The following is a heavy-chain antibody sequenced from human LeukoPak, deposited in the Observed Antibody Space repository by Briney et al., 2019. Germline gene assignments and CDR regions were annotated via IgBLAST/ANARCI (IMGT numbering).Heavy chain of an antibody. Sequence: EGSLRLFCGASGFNFSTYAMRWVRQAPGKGLEGVSAISGSGVSTYYAASVKGRVTISRDTSNNTLYLQMNSLSAEDTAVYYCARVYYYDSSGLDYWGQGTLVTVSS. CDR3: ARVYYYDSSGLDY. CDR1: GFNFSTYA. V-gene: IGHV3-23*01. D-gene: IGHD3-22*01. CDR2: ISGSGVST. J-gene: IGHJ4*02.